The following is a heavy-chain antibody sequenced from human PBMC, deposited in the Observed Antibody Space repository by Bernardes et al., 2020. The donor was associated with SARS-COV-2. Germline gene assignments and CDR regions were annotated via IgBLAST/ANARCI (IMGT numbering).Heavy chain of an antibody. CDR2: ISASGST. CDR1: DDAISSGSFY. Sequence: SETLSLTCAVSDDAISSGSFYWSWIRQPAGKGLEWVGRISASGSTNYNPSLKSRVTMSVDTSKNQFSLKLTSVTAADTAVYYCARDGRISVPCTDYFDFWGQGILVTVSS. V-gene: IGHV4-61*02. D-gene: IGHD6-19*01. CDR3: ARDGRISVPCTDYFDF. J-gene: IGHJ4*02.